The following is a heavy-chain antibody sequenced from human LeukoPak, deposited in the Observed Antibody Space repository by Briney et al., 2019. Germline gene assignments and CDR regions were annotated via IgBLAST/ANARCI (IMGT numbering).Heavy chain of an antibody. CDR1: GYTFTSYG. J-gene: IGHJ6*02. D-gene: IGHD6-19*01. V-gene: IGHV1-18*01. CDR2: ISAYNGNT. CDR3: ARVGFDSGWYGYYYYYGMDV. Sequence: ASVKVSCKASGYTFTSYGISWVRQAPGQGLEWMGWISAYNGNTNYAQKLQGRVTMTTDTSTSIAYMELRSLRSDDTAVYYCARVGFDSGWYGYYYYYGMDVWGQGTTVTVSS.